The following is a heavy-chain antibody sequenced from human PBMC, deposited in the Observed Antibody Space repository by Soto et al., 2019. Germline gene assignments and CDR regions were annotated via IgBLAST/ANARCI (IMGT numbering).Heavy chain of an antibody. J-gene: IGHJ4*02. CDR1: GGSFSGYY. V-gene: IGHV4-34*01. Sequence: PSETLSLTCAVYGGSFSGYYWSWIRQPPGKGLEWIGEINHSGSTNYNPSLKSRVTISVDTSKNQFSLKLSSVTAADTAVYYCARLSGYSSSWYLDYWGQGTLVTVSS. D-gene: IGHD6-13*01. CDR3: ARLSGYSSSWYLDY. CDR2: INHSGST.